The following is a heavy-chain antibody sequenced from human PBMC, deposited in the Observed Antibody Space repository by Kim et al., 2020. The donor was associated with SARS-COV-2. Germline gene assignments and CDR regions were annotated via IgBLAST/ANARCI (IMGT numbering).Heavy chain of an antibody. CDR1: GGSFSGYY. Sequence: SETLSLTCAVYGGSFSGYYWSWIRQPPGKGLEWIGEINHSGSTNYNPSLKSRVTISVDTSKNQFSLKLSSVIAADTAVYYCARAGRHWLVRPIFYYFDYWGQGTLVTVSS. V-gene: IGHV4-34*01. CDR2: INHSGST. CDR3: ARAGRHWLVRPIFYYFDY. D-gene: IGHD6-19*01. J-gene: IGHJ4*02.